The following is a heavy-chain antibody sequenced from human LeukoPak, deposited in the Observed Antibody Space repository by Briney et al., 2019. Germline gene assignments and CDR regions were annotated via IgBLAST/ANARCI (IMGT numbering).Heavy chain of an antibody. D-gene: IGHD3-22*01. J-gene: IGHJ4*02. V-gene: IGHV4-39*01. Sequence: PSETLSLTCTVSGGSISSSSYYWGWIRQPPGKGLEWIGSIYYCGRTYYNPSLKSRVTISVDTSKSQFSLKLSSVTAANTAVYYCARRSYYDSSGYYPDWGQGTLVTVSS. CDR3: ARRSYYDSSGYYPD. CDR1: GGSISSSSYY. CDR2: IYYCGRT.